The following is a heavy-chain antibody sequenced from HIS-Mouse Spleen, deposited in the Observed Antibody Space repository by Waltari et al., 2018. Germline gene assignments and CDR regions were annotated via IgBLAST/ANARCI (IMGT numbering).Heavy chain of an antibody. V-gene: IGHV4-39*07. CDR2: IYYSGST. J-gene: IGHJ2*01. CDR1: GGSISSSSYY. Sequence: QLQLQESGPGLVKPSETLSLTCTVSGGSISSSSYYWGRIRQPPGKGLEWIGSIYYSGSTSYNPALKSRVPISVDTSKNQFSLKLSSVTAADTAVYYCAREIPYSSSWYDWYFDLWGRGTLVTVSS. D-gene: IGHD6-13*01. CDR3: AREIPYSSSWYDWYFDL.